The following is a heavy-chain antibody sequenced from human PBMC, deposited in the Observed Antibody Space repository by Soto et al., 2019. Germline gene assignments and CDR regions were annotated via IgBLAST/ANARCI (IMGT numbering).Heavy chain of an antibody. CDR3: ARGDSTDCSNGVCSFFYNHDMDV. CDR1: GYSFTDYH. D-gene: IGHD2-8*01. J-gene: IGHJ6*02. Sequence: GASVKVSCKASGYSFTDYHIHWVRQAPGQGLEWLGRINPKSGGTSTAQKFQGWVTMTTDTSISTASTELTRLTSDDTAIYYCARGDSTDCSNGVCSFFYNHDMDVWGQGTTVTVS. CDR2: INPKSGGT. V-gene: IGHV1-2*04.